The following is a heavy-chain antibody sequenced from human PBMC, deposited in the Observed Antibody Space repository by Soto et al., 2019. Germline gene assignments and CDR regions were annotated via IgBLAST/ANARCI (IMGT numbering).Heavy chain of an antibody. V-gene: IGHV3-48*03. J-gene: IGHJ4*02. D-gene: IGHD3-22*01. CDR3: TTSLSGYYSNY. Sequence: GGSLRLSCAASGFTFSSYEMMWVRQAPGKGLEWVAYIYTTGSITFYAGSVRGRFTVSRDNAKNSLYLQMNSLRAEDTAVYYCTTSLSGYYSNYWGQGTPVTVSS. CDR1: GFTFSSYE. CDR2: IYTTGSIT.